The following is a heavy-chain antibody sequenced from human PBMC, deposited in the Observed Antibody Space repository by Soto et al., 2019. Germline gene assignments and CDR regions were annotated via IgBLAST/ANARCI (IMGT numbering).Heavy chain of an antibody. CDR3: AREKREVDTASDV. CDR2: IYYSGST. V-gene: IGHV4-61*01. CDR1: GGSVISGSYY. D-gene: IGHD5-18*01. Sequence: LSLTCTVSGGSVISGSYYWSWIRQPPGKGLEWIGYIYYSGSTNYNPSLKSRVTISVDTSKNQFSLKLSSVTAADTAVYYCAREKREVDTASDVWGQGTTVTVSS. J-gene: IGHJ6*02.